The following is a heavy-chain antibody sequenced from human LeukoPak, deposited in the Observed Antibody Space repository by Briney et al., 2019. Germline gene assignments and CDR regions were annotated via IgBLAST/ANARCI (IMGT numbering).Heavy chain of an antibody. CDR2: INAGNGNT. CDR3: ARDRGYCSSTSCRRVWFDP. J-gene: IGHJ5*02. D-gene: IGHD2-2*01. Sequence: GASVKVSCKASGYTFTSYAMHWVRQPPGQRLEWMGWINAGNGNTKCSQKFQGRVTITRDTSASTAYMELSSLRSEDTAVYYCARDRGYCSSTSCRRVWFDPWGQGTLVTVSS. V-gene: IGHV1-3*01. CDR1: GYTFTSYA.